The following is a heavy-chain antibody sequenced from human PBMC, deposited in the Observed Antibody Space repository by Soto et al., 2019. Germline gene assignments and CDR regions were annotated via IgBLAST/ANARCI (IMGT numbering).Heavy chain of an antibody. D-gene: IGHD3-16*02. J-gene: IGHJ3*02. CDR2: LNAGNSNR. CDR3: ARGYDFVWGSYRSDAFDI. CDR1: AYTFTNNA. Sequence: ASVKVSCKASAYTFTNNAIHWVRQAPGQRLEWLGWLNAGNSNREYSQKFQGRIIMTKDTSASTAYMELSSLRSEDTAVYYCARGYDFVWGSYRSDAFDIWGQGTMVTVSS. V-gene: IGHV1-3*01.